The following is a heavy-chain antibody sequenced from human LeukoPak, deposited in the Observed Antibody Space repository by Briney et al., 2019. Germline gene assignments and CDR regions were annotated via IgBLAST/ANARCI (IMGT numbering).Heavy chain of an antibody. CDR2: IIPIFGTA. D-gene: IGHD1-1*01. V-gene: IGHV1-69*01. Sequence: APGKLSYKASGGTFSSYAISTVRQAPGHGVGWMGGIIPIFGTANYAQKFQGRVTITADESTSTAYMELSSLRSEETAVYYCARDRLERGAHDAFDIWGQGTMVTVSS. J-gene: IGHJ3*02. CDR3: ARDRLERGAHDAFDI. CDR1: GGTFSSYA.